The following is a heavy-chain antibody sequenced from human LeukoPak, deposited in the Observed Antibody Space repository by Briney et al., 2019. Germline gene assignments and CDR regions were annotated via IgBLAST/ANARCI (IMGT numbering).Heavy chain of an antibody. V-gene: IGHV4-34*01. CDR1: GGSFSGYY. CDR3: ARDGDYYYYYMDV. D-gene: IGHD3-16*01. CDR2: INHSGST. Sequence: KPSETLSLTCAVYGGSFSGYYWSWIRQPPGKGLEWIGEINHSGSTNYNPSLKSRVTISVDTSKNQFSLKLSSVTAADTAVYYCARDGDYYYYYMDVWGKGTTVTVSS. J-gene: IGHJ6*03.